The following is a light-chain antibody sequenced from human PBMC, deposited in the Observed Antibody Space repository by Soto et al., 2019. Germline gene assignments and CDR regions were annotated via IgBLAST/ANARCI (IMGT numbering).Light chain of an antibody. CDR2: AAS. CDR3: QQANSFPIT. J-gene: IGKJ5*01. CDR1: QSISNH. V-gene: IGKV1-39*01. Sequence: DIQMTQSPSSLSASVEDRVIITCRASQSISNHLNWYQQKPGKTPKLLIFAASSLQSRVPSRFSGSGSGTDFTLTISSLQPEDFATYYCQQANSFPITFGQGTRLEIK.